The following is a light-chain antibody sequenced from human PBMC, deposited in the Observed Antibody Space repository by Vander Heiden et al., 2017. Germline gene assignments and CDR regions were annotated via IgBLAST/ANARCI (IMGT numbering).Light chain of an antibody. Sequence: DLQMTQSPSSLSASVGDRVTITCQANQDISDSLNWFQQKPGKAPKLLIYGASNLETGVPSRFSGSGSGTDFTFTISSLQPEDIATYYCQQYDNLSTFGQGTRLEIK. CDR1: QDISDS. J-gene: IGKJ5*01. V-gene: IGKV1-33*01. CDR2: GAS. CDR3: QQYDNLST.